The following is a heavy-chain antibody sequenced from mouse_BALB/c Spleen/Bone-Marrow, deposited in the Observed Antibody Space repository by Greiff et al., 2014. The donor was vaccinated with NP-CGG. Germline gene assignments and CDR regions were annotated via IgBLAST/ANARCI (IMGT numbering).Heavy chain of an antibody. J-gene: IGHJ3*01. D-gene: IGHD1-2*01. Sequence: QVQLQQSGAELVKPGAPVKLSCKASGYTFTSYWMNWVKQRPGRGLEWIGRIDPSDSETHYNQKFKDKATLTVDKSSSTAYIQLSSLTSEDSAVYYCARRGYGYGFAYWGQGTLVTGSA. CDR3: ARRGYGYGFAY. CDR1: GYTFTSYW. V-gene: IGHV1-69*02. CDR2: IDPSDSET.